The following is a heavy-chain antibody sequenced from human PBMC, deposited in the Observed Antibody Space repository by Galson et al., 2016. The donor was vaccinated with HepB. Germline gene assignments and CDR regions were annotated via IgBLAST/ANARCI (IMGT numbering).Heavy chain of an antibody. J-gene: IGHJ4*01. V-gene: IGHV3-23*01. D-gene: IGHD4-11*01. CDR2: ISGVSDRT. Sequence: SLRLSCAASGFTFSSYGMHWVRQAPGKGLEWVSAISGVSDRTYYAGSMKDRFIISRDDSRNMLFLQLNSLRAEDTAIYYCAKESPYSNVRQYYLENWGLGALVTVSS. CDR1: GFTFSSYG. CDR3: AKESPYSNVRQYYLEN.